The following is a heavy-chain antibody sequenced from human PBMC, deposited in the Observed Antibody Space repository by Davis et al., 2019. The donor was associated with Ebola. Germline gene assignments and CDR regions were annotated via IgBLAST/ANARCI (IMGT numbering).Heavy chain of an antibody. V-gene: IGHV1-69*13. Sequence: AASVKVSCKASGGTFSSYAISWVRQAPGQGLEWMGGIIPIFGTANYAQKFQGRVTITADESTSTAYMELSSLRSEDTAVYYCARGYCSGGSCYPAPGRLDYWGQGTLVTVSS. D-gene: IGHD2-15*01. CDR2: IIPIFGTA. CDR1: GGTFSSYA. CDR3: ARGYCSGGSCYPAPGRLDY. J-gene: IGHJ4*02.